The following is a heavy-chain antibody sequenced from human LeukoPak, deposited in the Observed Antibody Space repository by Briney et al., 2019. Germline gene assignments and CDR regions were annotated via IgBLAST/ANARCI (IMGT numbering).Heavy chain of an antibody. CDR1: GGSISPYY. V-gene: IGHV4-4*07. CDR3: ARDRDFWSGSPPPYYYMDV. J-gene: IGHJ6*03. D-gene: IGHD3-3*01. CDR2: IYTSGST. Sequence: PSETLSLTCTVSGGSISPYYWSWIRQPAGKGLEWIGRIYTSGSTNYNPSLKSRVTMSVDTSKNQFSLKLSSVTAADTAVYYCARDRDFWSGSPPPYYYMDVWGKGTTVTVSS.